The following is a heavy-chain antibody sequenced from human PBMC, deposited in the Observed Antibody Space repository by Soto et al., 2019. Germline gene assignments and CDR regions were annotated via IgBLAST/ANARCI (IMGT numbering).Heavy chain of an antibody. CDR3: ARDHLGVYSGYDSYYYYGMHV. V-gene: IGHV1-69*06. Sequence: SVKVSCKASGGTFSSYAISWVRQAPGQGLEWMGGIIPIFGTADYAQKFQGRVTIAADKSTSTAYMELSSLRSEETAVYYCARDHLGVYSGYDSYYYYGMHVSGEGTPLTVSS. CDR2: IIPIFGTA. D-gene: IGHD5-12*01. J-gene: IGHJ6*04. CDR1: GGTFSSYA.